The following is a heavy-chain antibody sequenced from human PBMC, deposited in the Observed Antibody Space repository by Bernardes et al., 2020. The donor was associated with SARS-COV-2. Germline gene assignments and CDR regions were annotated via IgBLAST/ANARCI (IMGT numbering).Heavy chain of an antibody. CDR2: INDSGST. CDR3: ARGASGVDMILVVIGFSYYFDY. CDR1: SGSFSGYY. Sequence: SETLSLTCAVYSGSFSGYYWSWIRQTPGKGLEWIGEINDSGSTKYNPSLRSRVAISLDRSKKQFSLKLSSATAADTAVYYCARGASGVDMILVVIGFSYYFDYWGQGTPVTVSS. J-gene: IGHJ4*02. V-gene: IGHV4-34*01. D-gene: IGHD3-22*01.